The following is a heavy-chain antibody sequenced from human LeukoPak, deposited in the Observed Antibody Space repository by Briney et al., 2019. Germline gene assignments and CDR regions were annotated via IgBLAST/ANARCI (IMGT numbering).Heavy chain of an antibody. J-gene: IGHJ4*02. D-gene: IGHD1-1*01. CDR3: VRNWDY. Sequence: KTSETLSLTCSVSGDFITNRYWSWVRQSAGKGLEWIGRISTRGNTNHNPSLKSRVTMSVDTSNKHFSLKLTSVTAADTAVYYCVRNWDYWGQGTLVTVSS. CDR1: GDFITNRY. CDR2: ISTRGNT. V-gene: IGHV4-4*07.